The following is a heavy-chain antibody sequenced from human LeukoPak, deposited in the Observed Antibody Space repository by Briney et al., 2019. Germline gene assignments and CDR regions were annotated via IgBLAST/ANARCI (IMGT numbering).Heavy chain of an antibody. Sequence: PGGSLRLSCAASGFTFSSYGMHWVRQAPGKGLEWVAFIRYDGSNKYYADSVKGRFTISRDNSKNALYLQMNNLRADDTALYYCVQKGQADDYGNPDWGQGTLVTVSS. D-gene: IGHD4-17*01. CDR1: GFTFSSYG. CDR3: VQKGQADDYGNPD. V-gene: IGHV3-30*02. J-gene: IGHJ4*02. CDR2: IRYDGSNK.